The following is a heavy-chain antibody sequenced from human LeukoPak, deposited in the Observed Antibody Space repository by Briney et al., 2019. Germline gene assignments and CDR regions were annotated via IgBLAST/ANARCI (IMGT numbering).Heavy chain of an antibody. V-gene: IGHV3-53*01. D-gene: IGHD3-22*01. CDR2: IYSGGST. J-gene: IGHJ4*02. Sequence: GGSLRLSCAASGFTVSRNYMTWVRQAPGKGLEWVSVIYSGGSTYYSDSVKGGFTISREKSKKTMYLQMNSLRAEDTAVYYCAGTIVGKWAIDYWGQGTLVTVSS. CDR1: GFTVSRNY. CDR3: AGTIVGKWAIDY.